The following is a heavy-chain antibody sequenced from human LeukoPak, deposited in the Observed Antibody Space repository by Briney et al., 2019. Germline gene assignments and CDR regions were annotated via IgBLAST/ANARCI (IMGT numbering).Heavy chain of an antibody. CDR1: GGSVSSGSYY. J-gene: IGHJ4*02. D-gene: IGHD4-23*01. V-gene: IGHV4-61*01. CDR3: ARDRGNKVDY. Sequence: PSETLSLTCTVSGGSVSSGSYYWSWIRQPPGKGLEWIGYIYYSGSTNYNPSLKSRVTISVDTSKNQFSLKLSSVTAADTAVYYCARDRGNKVDYWGQGTLVTVSS. CDR2: IYYSGST.